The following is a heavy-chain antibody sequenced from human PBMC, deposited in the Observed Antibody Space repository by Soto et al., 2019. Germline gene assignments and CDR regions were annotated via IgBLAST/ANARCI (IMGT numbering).Heavy chain of an antibody. D-gene: IGHD3-3*01. CDR1: GFTFSNAW. Sequence: GGSLRLSCAASGFTFSNAWMNWVRQAPGKGLEWVGRIKSKTDGGTTDYAAPVKGRFTISRDDSKNTLYLQMNSLKTEDTAVYYCTTDHLEWLFFNYYYGMDVWGQGTTVTVSS. V-gene: IGHV3-15*07. CDR3: TTDHLEWLFFNYYYGMDV. CDR2: IKSKTDGGTT. J-gene: IGHJ6*02.